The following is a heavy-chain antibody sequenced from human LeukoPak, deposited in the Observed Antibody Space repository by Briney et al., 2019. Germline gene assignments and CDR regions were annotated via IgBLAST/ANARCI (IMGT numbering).Heavy chain of an antibody. CDR2: ISGTNDDT. Sequence: HPGGSLRLSCVGSGFIFKLFAVGWVRQAPGKGLEWVSVISGTNDDTDYADSVRGHFTISRDNSLNTLFLQMDNLRAEDTAVYYCVKTYCSITRCSPGFDSWGQGTLVTASS. V-gene: IGHV3-23*01. CDR1: GFIFKLFA. J-gene: IGHJ4*02. CDR3: VKTYCSITRCSPGFDS. D-gene: IGHD3-10*01.